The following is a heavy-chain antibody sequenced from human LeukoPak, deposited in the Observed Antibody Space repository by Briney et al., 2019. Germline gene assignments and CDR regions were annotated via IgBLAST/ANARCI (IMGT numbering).Heavy chain of an antibody. CDR3: ARGGNSAWLDPPLPPDY. CDR2: IGGSSTYI. D-gene: IGHD6-19*01. J-gene: IGHJ4*02. V-gene: IGHV3-21*01. Sequence: GGSLRLSCAASGFTFNTYIMHWVRQAPGKGLEWVSSIGGSSTYIHYADSLRGRFTISRDNAENSLYLQVNSLRAEDTGVYYCARGGNSAWLDPPLPPDYWGQGTLVIVSS. CDR1: GFTFNTYI.